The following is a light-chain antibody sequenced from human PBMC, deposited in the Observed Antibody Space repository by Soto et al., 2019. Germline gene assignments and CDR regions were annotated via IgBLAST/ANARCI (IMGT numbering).Light chain of an antibody. J-gene: IGKJ5*01. CDR1: QSVSSY. V-gene: IGKV3-11*01. CDR3: QQRSSWPIT. Sequence: EVVLTQSPATLSLSPGERATLSCRASQSVSSYLAWYQQKPGQAPRLLIYDAFNRAPGIPARFSGSGSGTDFSFAISSLEPEDFAVYYCQQRSSWPITFGQGTRLEI. CDR2: DAF.